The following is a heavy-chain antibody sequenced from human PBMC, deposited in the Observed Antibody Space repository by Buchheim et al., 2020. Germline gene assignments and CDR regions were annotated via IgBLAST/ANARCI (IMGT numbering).Heavy chain of an antibody. CDR3: ARDVAAAGTFYYYGMDV. CDR1: GGTFSSYA. Sequence: QVQLVQSGAEVKKPGSSVNVSCKASGGTFSSYAISWVRQAPGQGLEWMVRIIPILGIANYAQKFQVRVTITADKSTSTAYMGLSSLRSEDTAVYYCARDVAAAGTFYYYGMDVWGQGTT. V-gene: IGHV1-69*04. D-gene: IGHD6-13*01. J-gene: IGHJ6*02. CDR2: IIPILGIA.